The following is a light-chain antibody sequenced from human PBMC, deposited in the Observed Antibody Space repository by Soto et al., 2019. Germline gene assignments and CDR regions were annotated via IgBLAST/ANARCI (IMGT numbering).Light chain of an antibody. V-gene: IGLV2-14*01. CDR3: SSYTTSVTLLYV. Sequence: QSALTQPASVSGSPGQSITISCTGSSRDIDAYTYVSWYQQHPGKAPKLMISEVSNRPSGVSNRFSGSKSGNTASLTISGLQPEDEADYYCSSYTTSVTLLYVFGTGTKGTVL. CDR2: EVS. CDR1: SRDIDAYTY. J-gene: IGLJ1*01.